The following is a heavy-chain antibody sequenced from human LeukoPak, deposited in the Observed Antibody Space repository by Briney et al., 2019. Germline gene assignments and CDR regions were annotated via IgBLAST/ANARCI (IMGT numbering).Heavy chain of an antibody. Sequence: PGRSLRLSCAASGFTFCSYGMHWARQAPGKGLGWVAVIWYDGNNKYYADSVKGRFTISRDNSKNTLYLQMNSLRAENTAVYYCAKELGAGLGEAFDIWGQGTMVTVSS. D-gene: IGHD3-16*01. J-gene: IGHJ3*02. CDR2: IWYDGNNK. CDR3: AKELGAGLGEAFDI. V-gene: IGHV3-33*06. CDR1: GFTFCSYG.